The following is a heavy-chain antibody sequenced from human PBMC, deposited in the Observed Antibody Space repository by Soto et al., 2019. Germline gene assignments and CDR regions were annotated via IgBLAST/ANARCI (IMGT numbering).Heavy chain of an antibody. V-gene: IGHV3-48*01. CDR3: GSSASPDAY. D-gene: IGHD3-22*01. CDR1: GFIFNSYS. CDR2: INSGSTSV. Sequence: PGGSLRLSCVASGFIFNSYSMNWVRQAPGKGLEWISYINSGSTSVFYADPVKGRFTISRDNAKNSLYLQMNSLRAEDTAVYYCGSSASPDAYWGQGTLVTVSS. J-gene: IGHJ4*02.